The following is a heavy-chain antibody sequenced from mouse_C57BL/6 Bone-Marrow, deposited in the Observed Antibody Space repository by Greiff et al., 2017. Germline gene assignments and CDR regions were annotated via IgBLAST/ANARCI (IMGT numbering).Heavy chain of an antibody. CDR3: ARNDYLYYYAMDY. J-gene: IGHJ4*01. V-gene: IGHV5-12*01. CDR1: GFTFSDYY. CDR2: ISNGGGST. Sequence: DVHLVESGGGLVQPGGSLKLSCAASGFTFSDYYMYWVRQTPEKRLEWVAYISNGGGSTYYPDTVKGRFTISRDNAKNTLYLQMGRLKSEDTAMYYCARNDYLYYYAMDYWGQGTSVTVSS. D-gene: IGHD2-4*01.